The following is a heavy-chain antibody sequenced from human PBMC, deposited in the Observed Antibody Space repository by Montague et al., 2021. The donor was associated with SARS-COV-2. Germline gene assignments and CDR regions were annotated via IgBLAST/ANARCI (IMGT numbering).Heavy chain of an antibody. V-gene: IGHV4-61*02. Sequence: TLSLTCTVSGGSISSGSYYWSWIRQPAGKGLEWIGRIYTSGSTNYNPSLKSRVTISVDTSKNQFSLKLSSVTAADTAVYYCARGNRGRVLVVPAAIYAFDIWDQGTMVTVSS. CDR3: ARGNRGRVLVVPAAIYAFDI. J-gene: IGHJ3*02. CDR1: GGSISSGSYY. CDR2: IYTSGST. D-gene: IGHD2-2*02.